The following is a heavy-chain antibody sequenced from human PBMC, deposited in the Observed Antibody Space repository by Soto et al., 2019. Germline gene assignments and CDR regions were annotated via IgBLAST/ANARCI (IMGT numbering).Heavy chain of an antibody. CDR1: GGTFSSYT. CDR3: ARFAPHEVTGTTVTGFVGWFDP. Sequence: QVQLVQSGAEVKKPGSSVKVSCKASGGTFSSYTISWVRQAPGQGLEWMGRIIPILGIANYAQKFQGRVTSTADKSTSTAYMELSSLRSEDTAVYYCARFAPHEVTGTTVTGFVGWFDPWGQGTLVTVSS. CDR2: IIPILGIA. J-gene: IGHJ5*02. D-gene: IGHD1-1*01. V-gene: IGHV1-69*02.